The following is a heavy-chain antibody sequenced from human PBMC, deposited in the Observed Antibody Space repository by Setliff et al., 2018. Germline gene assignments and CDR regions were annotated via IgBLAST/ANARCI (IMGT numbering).Heavy chain of an antibody. J-gene: IGHJ4*02. CDR2: IKQDGSEK. CDR1: GFTFSSYW. V-gene: IGHV3-7*01. Sequence: GGSLRLSCAASGFTFSSYWMSWVRQAPGKGLEWVANIKQDGSEKYYVDSVKGRFTISRDNAKNSLYLQMNSLRAEDTAVYYCARDNQLLRIAAAGTVDYWGQGTLVTVSS. D-gene: IGHD6-13*01. CDR3: ARDNQLLRIAAAGTVDY.